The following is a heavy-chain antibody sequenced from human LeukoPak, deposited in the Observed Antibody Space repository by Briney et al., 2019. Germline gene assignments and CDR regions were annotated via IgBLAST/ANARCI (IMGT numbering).Heavy chain of an antibody. V-gene: IGHV4-4*02. CDR1: GGSISSSNW. CDR3: ARWGHSSSWYRGSDP. D-gene: IGHD6-13*01. CDR2: IYHSVST. J-gene: IGHJ5*02. Sequence: SETLSLTCAVSGGSISSSNWWSWVRQPPGKGLEWIGEIYHSVSTNYNPSLKSRVTISADKSKNQFSLKLSSVTAADTAVYYCARWGHSSSWYRGSDPWGQGTLVTVSS.